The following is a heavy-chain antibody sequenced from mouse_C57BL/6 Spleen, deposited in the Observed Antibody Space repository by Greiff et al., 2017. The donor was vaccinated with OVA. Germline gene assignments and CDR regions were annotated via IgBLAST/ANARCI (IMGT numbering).Heavy chain of an antibody. Sequence: QVQLQQSGAELVRPGASVKLSCKASGYTFTDYYINWVKQRPGQGLEWIARIYPGSGNTYYNEKFKGKATLTAEKSSSTAYMQLSSLTSEDSAVYFCADGGDYFDYWGQGTTLTVSS. J-gene: IGHJ2*01. CDR1: GYTFTDYY. V-gene: IGHV1-76*01. CDR3: ADGGDYFDY. CDR2: IYPGSGNT. D-gene: IGHD2-3*01.